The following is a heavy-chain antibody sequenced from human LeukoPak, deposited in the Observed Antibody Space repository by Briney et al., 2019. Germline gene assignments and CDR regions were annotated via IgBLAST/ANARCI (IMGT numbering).Heavy chain of an antibody. CDR2: INSDETTT. Sequence: LVWISRINSDETTTRYADSVKGRFTISRDNAKSTLYLEMNSLRAEDTAVYYCTRSGYCSGGNCNSYFDSWGQGTLVTVSS. V-gene: IGHV3-74*01. J-gene: IGHJ4*02. D-gene: IGHD2-15*01. CDR3: TRSGYCSGGNCNSYFDS.